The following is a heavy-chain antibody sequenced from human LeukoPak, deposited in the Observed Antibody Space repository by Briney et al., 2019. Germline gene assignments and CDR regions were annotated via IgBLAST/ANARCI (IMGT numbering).Heavy chain of an antibody. Sequence: ASVKVSCKASGYTFTSYDINWVRQATGQGLEWMGGIIPIFGTANYAQKFQGRVTITADESTSTAYMELSSLRSEDTAVYYCARSGYSSGWYVLGYWGQGTLVTVSS. CDR3: ARSGYSSGWYVLGY. CDR2: IIPIFGTA. J-gene: IGHJ4*02. V-gene: IGHV1-69*13. D-gene: IGHD6-19*01. CDR1: GYTFTSYD.